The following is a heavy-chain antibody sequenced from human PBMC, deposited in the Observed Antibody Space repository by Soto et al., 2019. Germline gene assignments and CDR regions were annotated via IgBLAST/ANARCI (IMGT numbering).Heavy chain of an antibody. CDR2: INPNSGGT. CDR1: GYTFTGYY. D-gene: IGHD5-18*01. CDR3: AREGGDSYHWGSSWFDP. Sequence: QVQLVQSGAEVKKPGASVKVSCKASGYTFTGYYMHWVRQAPGQGLEWMGWINPNSGGTNYAQKFQGWVTMTRDTYSTPAYVEVSGLRSDDTAVYYCAREGGDSYHWGSSWFDPWGQGTLVTVSS. J-gene: IGHJ5*02. V-gene: IGHV1-2*04.